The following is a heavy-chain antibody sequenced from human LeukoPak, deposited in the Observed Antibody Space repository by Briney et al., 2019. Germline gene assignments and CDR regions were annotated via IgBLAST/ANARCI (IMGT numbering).Heavy chain of an antibody. Sequence: GGSLRLSCAASGLTFSSHAMHWVRQAPGKGLEYVSAIVSNGGNTYYADSVGGRFTISRDNSKDTVYLQMGSLRPEDTAVYCAASDIWGQGALVTVSS. CDR2: IVSNGGNT. V-gene: IGHV3-64*02. CDR3: ASDI. CDR1: GLTFSSHA. D-gene: IGHD2-15*01. J-gene: IGHJ4*02.